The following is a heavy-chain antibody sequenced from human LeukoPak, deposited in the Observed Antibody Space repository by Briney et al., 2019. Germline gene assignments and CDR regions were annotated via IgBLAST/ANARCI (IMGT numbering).Heavy chain of an antibody. D-gene: IGHD2-2*01. Sequence: SVKVSCKASGGTFSSYAISWVRQAPGQGLEWMGGIIPIFDTANYAQKFQGRVTITADKSTSTAYMELSSLRSEDTAVYYCASGHEGYQLLLFDYWGQGTLVTVSS. CDR3: ASGHEGYQLLLFDY. CDR2: IIPIFDTA. J-gene: IGHJ4*02. V-gene: IGHV1-69*06. CDR1: GGTFSSYA.